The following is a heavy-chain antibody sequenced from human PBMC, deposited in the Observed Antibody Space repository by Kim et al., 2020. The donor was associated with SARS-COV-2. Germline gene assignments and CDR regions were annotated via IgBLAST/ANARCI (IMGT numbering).Heavy chain of an antibody. D-gene: IGHD2-15*01. Sequence: VKGRVTISRDNAKNSLYLQMNSLRAEDTAVYYCARVVDIVVVVAATGPDYWGQGTLVTVSS. CDR3: ARVVDIVVVVAATGPDY. V-gene: IGHV3-21*01. J-gene: IGHJ4*02.